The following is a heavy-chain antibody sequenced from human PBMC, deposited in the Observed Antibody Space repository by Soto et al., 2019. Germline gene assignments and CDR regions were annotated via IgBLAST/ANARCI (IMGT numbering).Heavy chain of an antibody. V-gene: IGHV3-74*01. CDR1: GLALSNSW. J-gene: IGHJ1*01. Sequence: PGGSLRLSCAASGLALSNSWVHWVRQVPGKRPVFVSCIKTDGSTNYADSVKGRFTISRDNAKNTVYLQMNSLRVEDTGLYYCARDPVPEHWGLGTLVTV. CDR2: IKTDGST. CDR3: ARDPVPEH.